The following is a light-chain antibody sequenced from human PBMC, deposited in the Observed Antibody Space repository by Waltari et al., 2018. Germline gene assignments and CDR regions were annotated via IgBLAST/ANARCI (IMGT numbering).Light chain of an antibody. V-gene: IGKV1-5*03. CDR2: RAS. J-gene: IGKJ1*01. CDR1: QSISDW. CDR3: QEYHTYRT. Sequence: DIQMTQSPSTLSASVGDRVTITCRASQSISDWLAWYQQKPGKAPNLRIYRASSLESGVPSRFSGSGSGTEFTLTISSLQPDDFATYYCQEYHTYRTFGQGTKVEIK.